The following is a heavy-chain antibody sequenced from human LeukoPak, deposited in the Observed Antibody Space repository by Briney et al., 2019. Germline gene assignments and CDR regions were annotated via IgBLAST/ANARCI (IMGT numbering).Heavy chain of an antibody. V-gene: IGHV2-70*11. Sequence: SGPTLVNPTQTLTLTCTFSGFSLSTSGMCVSWIRQPPGKALEWLARIDWDDDKYYSTSLKTRLTISKDTSKNQVVLTMTNMDPVDTATYYCARTDGSGRRDAFDIWGPGTMVTVSS. J-gene: IGHJ3*02. CDR1: GFSLSTSGMC. D-gene: IGHD3-10*01. CDR3: ARTDGSGRRDAFDI. CDR2: IDWDDDK.